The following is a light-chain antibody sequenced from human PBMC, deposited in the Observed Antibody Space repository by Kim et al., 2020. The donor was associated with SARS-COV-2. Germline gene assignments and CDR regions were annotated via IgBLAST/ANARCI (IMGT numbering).Light chain of an antibody. CDR3: QQSYSFPLLS. Sequence: FVGDRVTITCRASQSINSHLNWYQHKPGKAPNLLIYAASNLQSGVPSRFSGRGSGTEFTLTITCLQPDDFASYYCQQSYSFPLLSFGGGTKVDIK. CDR1: QSINSH. V-gene: IGKV1-39*01. J-gene: IGKJ4*01. CDR2: AAS.